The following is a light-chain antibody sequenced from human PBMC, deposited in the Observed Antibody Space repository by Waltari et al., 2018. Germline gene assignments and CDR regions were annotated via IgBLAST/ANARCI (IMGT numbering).Light chain of an antibody. V-gene: IGKV2-28*01. J-gene: IGKJ2*01. CDR1: QSLLHSNGYNY. CDR3: MQALQIPIQ. CDR2: LGS. Sequence: DIVLSQSPLSLPVVFGEPASISCRSSQSLLHSNGYNYLEWYLQRPGQSPELLIYLGSDRASGVPDRFSGSGSGTYFTLKISRVEAEDIGVYYCMQALQIPIQFGQGTKLEI.